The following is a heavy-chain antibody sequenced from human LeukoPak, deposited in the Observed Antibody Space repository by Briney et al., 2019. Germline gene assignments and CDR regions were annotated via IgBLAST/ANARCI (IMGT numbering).Heavy chain of an antibody. Sequence: SETLSLTCAVYGGSFSGYYWSWIRQPAGKGLEWIGRIYTSGSTNYNPSLKSRVTMSVDTSKNQFSLKLSSVTAADTAVYYCARGVYYGSGSYAFDYWGQGTLVTVSS. CDR2: IYTSGST. V-gene: IGHV4-59*10. CDR1: GGSFSGYY. J-gene: IGHJ4*02. CDR3: ARGVYYGSGSYAFDY. D-gene: IGHD3-10*01.